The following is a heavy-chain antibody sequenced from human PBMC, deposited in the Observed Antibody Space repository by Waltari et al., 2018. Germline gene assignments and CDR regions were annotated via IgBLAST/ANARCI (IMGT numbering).Heavy chain of an antibody. CDR2: SHYSGST. Sequence: QVQLQESGPGLVKPSQTLSLTCTVSGGSISSGGYYWSWIRQHPGKGLEWIGYSHYSGSTYYNPSLKSLVTILIDTSKNQFSLKLSSVTVADTAVYYCARLASDAFDIWGQGTMVTV. V-gene: IGHV4-31*01. CDR1: GGSISSGGYY. CDR3: ARLASDAFDI. J-gene: IGHJ3*02.